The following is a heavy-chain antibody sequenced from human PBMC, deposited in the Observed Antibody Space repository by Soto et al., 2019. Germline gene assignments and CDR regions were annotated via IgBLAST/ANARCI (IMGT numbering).Heavy chain of an antibody. Sequence: PGGSLRLSCTASGFTFHNHDMNWVRLAPGQGLEWVSGISGSGDSTSYGASVKGRFTISRDNAKNTLYLEMSSLRAEDTAVYYCAKVDQYVSGSLAIFDPWGEGTLLTVSS. D-gene: IGHD3-10*01. V-gene: IGHV3-23*01. CDR1: GFTFHNHD. CDR2: ISGSGDST. J-gene: IGHJ5*02. CDR3: AKVDQYVSGSLAIFDP.